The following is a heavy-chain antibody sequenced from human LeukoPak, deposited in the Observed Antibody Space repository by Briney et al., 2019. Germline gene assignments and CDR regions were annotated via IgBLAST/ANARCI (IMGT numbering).Heavy chain of an antibody. Sequence: GGSLRLSCAASGFTFSTYWMSWVRQAPGKGLEWVVNIKQDGSEKYYVDSVKGRFTASRDNAKNSLYLQMNSLRAEDTAVYYCANPYGDSYYYYGMDVWGQGTTVTVSS. D-gene: IGHD4-17*01. CDR3: ANPYGDSYYYYGMDV. CDR2: IKQDGSEK. J-gene: IGHJ6*02. V-gene: IGHV3-7*03. CDR1: GFTFSTYW.